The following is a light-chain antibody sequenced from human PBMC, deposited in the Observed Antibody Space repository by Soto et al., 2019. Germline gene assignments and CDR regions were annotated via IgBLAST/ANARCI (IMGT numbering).Light chain of an antibody. CDR2: DVS. Sequence: QSVLTQPASVSGSPGQSITISCTGTSSDVGGYNYVSWYQQHPGNAPKLMIYDVSNRPSGVSNRFSGSKSANTASLTISGLQAEDEADYYCCSYTGSSTYVVFGGGTKVTVL. CDR3: CSYTGSSTYVV. V-gene: IGLV2-14*01. J-gene: IGLJ2*01. CDR1: SSDVGGYNY.